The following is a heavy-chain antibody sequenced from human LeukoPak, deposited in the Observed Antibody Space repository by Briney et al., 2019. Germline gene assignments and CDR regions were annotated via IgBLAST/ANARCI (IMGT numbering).Heavy chain of an antibody. Sequence: GESLKISCKGSGYSFTSYWIGWVRQMPGKGLEWMGIIYPGDSDTRYSPSFQGQVTISVDKSISTAYLQWSSLKASDTAMYYCTRSPDCSGGSCYSYWFDPWGQGTLVTVSS. D-gene: IGHD2-15*01. CDR1: GYSFTSYW. CDR2: IYPGDSDT. J-gene: IGHJ5*02. CDR3: TRSPDCSGGSCYSYWFDP. V-gene: IGHV5-51*01.